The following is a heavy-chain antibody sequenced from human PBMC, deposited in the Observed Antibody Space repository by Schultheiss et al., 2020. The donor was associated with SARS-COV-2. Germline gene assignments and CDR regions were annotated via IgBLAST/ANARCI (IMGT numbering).Heavy chain of an antibody. D-gene: IGHD3-16*01. Sequence: SQTLSLTCTVSGGSISSYYWSWIRQPPGKGLEWIGSVYFTGSTDYNPSLKSRVTISVDTSKNQFSLKLSSVTAADTAVYYCARHAYGGEAVWGQGTTVTVSS. J-gene: IGHJ6*02. CDR3: ARHAYGGEAV. CDR2: VYFTGST. CDR1: GGSISSYY. V-gene: IGHV4-59*08.